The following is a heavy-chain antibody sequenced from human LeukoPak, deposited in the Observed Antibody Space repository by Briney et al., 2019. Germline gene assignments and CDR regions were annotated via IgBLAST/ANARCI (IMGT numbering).Heavy chain of an antibody. CDR2: ISAYNGNT. Sequence: ASVKVSCKPSGYTFTTYGISWVRQAPGQGLEWMGWISAYNGNTNYAQKLQGRVTMTTDTSTSTAYMELRSLRSDDTAVYYCARSSGTTYYYYYYMDVWGKGTTVTVSS. J-gene: IGHJ6*03. D-gene: IGHD6-19*01. V-gene: IGHV1-18*01. CDR1: GYTFTTYG. CDR3: ARSSGTTYYYYYYMDV.